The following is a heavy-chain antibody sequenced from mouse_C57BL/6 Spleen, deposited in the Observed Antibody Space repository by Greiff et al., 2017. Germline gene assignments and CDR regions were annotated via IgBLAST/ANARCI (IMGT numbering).Heavy chain of an antibody. CDR2: IDPSDSYT. V-gene: IGHV1-50*01. CDR3: ARPIRYYFDY. J-gene: IGHJ2*01. Sequence: QVQLQQPGAELVKPGASVKLSCKASGYTFTSYWMQWVKQRPGQGLEWIGEIDPSDSYTNYNQKFKGKATLTVDTSSSTAYMQLSSLTSEDSAVYYCARPIRYYFDYWGQGTTLTVSS. CDR1: GYTFTSYW.